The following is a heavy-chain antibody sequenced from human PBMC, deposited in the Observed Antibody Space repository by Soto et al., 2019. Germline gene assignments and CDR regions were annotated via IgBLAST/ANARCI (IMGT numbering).Heavy chain of an antibody. J-gene: IGHJ4*02. CDR2: ISAYNVNT. V-gene: IGHV1-18*01. Sequence: QVQLVQSGAEVKKPGASVKVSCKASGYIFTSYGISWVRQAPGQGLEWMGWISAYNVNTNYAQKLQGRVTMTTDTSTRSAYMELRSLRSDATAVYYCARDLAAAGPFDFWGQGTLITVSS. CDR1: GYIFTSYG. CDR3: ARDLAAAGPFDF. D-gene: IGHD6-13*01.